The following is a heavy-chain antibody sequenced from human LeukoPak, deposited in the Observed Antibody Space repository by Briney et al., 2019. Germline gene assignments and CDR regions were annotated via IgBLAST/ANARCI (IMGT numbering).Heavy chain of an antibody. CDR2: INPNSGGT. Sequence: GASVKVSCTASGYTFTGYYMHWVRQAPGQGLEWMGWINPNSGGTNYAQKFQGRVTMTRDTSISTAYMELSRLRSDDTAVYYCARDWGGNSADLFDYWGQGTLVTVSS. CDR3: ARDWGGNSADLFDY. D-gene: IGHD4-23*01. CDR1: GYTFTGYY. V-gene: IGHV1-2*02. J-gene: IGHJ4*02.